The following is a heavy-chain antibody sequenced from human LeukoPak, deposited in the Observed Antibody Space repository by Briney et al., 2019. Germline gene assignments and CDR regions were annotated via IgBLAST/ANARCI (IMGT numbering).Heavy chain of an antibody. CDR2: IWYDGSNK. Sequence: GRSLRLSCAPSGFTFSSYGMHWVRQAPGKGLEWVAVIWYDGSNKYYADSVKGRFTISRDNSKNTLYLQMNSLRAEDTAVYYWARERAGPYYYGMDVWGQGTTVTVSS. J-gene: IGHJ6*02. CDR1: GFTFSSYG. V-gene: IGHV3-33*01. CDR3: ARERAGPYYYGMDV.